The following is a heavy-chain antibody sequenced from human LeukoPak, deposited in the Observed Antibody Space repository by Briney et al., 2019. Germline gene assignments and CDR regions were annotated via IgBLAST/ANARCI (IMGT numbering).Heavy chain of an antibody. CDR2: IYYSGST. J-gene: IGHJ3*02. V-gene: IGHV4-31*03. Sequence: SETLSLTRTVSGGSISSGGYYWSWIRQHPGKGLEWIGYIYYSGSTYYNPSLKSRVTISVDTSKNQFSLKLSSVTAADTAVYYCARDPALGAFDIWGQGTMVTVSS. CDR1: GGSISSGGYY. D-gene: IGHD2-2*01. CDR3: ARDPALGAFDI.